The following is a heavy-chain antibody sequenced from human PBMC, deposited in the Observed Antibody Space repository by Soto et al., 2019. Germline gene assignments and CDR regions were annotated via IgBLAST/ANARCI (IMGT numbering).Heavy chain of an antibody. D-gene: IGHD6-6*01. J-gene: IGHJ4*02. CDR3: AKDRVAAPKTSLDY. CDR2: ISWNSGSI. Sequence: PGGSLRLSCAASGFPFDDYAMHWVRQAPGKGLEWVSGISWNSGSIGYADSVKGRFTISRDNAKNSLYLQMNSLRAEDTALYYCAKDRVAAPKTSLDYWGQGTLVTVSS. V-gene: IGHV3-9*01. CDR1: GFPFDDYA.